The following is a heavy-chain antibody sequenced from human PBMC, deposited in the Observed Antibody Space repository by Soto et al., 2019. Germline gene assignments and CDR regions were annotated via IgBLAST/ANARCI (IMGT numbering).Heavy chain of an antibody. V-gene: IGHV3-7*01. J-gene: IGHJ4*02. CDR2: IKEDGSEK. Sequence: PGGSLRLSCAAFEFTFRTYWMSWLRQAPGKGLEWVANIKEDGSEKYYVDSVKGRFTISRDNAEKSLYLQMDSLRAEDTAVYYCARENRGSKYSPFDYWGQGALVTVSS. CDR3: ARENRGSKYSPFDY. D-gene: IGHD4-4*01. CDR1: EFTFRTYW.